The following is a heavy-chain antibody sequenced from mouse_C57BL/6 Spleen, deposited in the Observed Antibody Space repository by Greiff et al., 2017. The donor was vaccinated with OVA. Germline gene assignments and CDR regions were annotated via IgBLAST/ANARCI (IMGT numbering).Heavy chain of an antibody. J-gene: IGHJ3*01. D-gene: IGHD1-1*02. CDR3: TRGVAGTVFAY. CDR2: IDPETGGT. Sequence: VKLQESGAELVRPGASVTLSCKASGYTFTDYEMHWVKQTPVHGLEWIGAIDPETGGTAYNQKFKGKAILTADKSSSTAYMELRSLTSEDSAVYYCTRGVAGTVFAYWGQGTLVTVSA. CDR1: GYTFTDYE. V-gene: IGHV1-15*01.